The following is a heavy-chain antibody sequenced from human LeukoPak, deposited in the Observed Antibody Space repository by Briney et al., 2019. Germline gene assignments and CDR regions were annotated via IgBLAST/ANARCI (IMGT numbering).Heavy chain of an antibody. Sequence: ASVKVSCKASGYTFTGYYMHWVRQAPGQGLEWMGWINPNSGGTYYAQKFQGRVTMTSDTSIRTAYMELSRLRSDDTAVYYCANGGYCSSTSCYAFDIWGQGTMVTVSS. J-gene: IGHJ3*02. CDR3: ANGGYCSSTSCYAFDI. CDR1: GYTFTGYY. CDR2: INPNSGGT. V-gene: IGHV1-2*02. D-gene: IGHD2-2*01.